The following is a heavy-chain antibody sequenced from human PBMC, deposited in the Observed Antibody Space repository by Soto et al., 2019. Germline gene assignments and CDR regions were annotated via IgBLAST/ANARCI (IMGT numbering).Heavy chain of an antibody. CDR1: GVSVTNGDYY. V-gene: IGHV4-30-4*01. Sequence: PSETLSLTCAVSGVSVTNGDYYWTWMRQPPGKGLEWIGNIYYTETTNYNPSLNSRLSISIDTSRNQFSLQLTSVTAADTAIYYCARQRRGGYWFDPWGQGTLVTVSS. CDR2: IYYTETT. CDR3: ARQRRGGYWFDP. J-gene: IGHJ5*02.